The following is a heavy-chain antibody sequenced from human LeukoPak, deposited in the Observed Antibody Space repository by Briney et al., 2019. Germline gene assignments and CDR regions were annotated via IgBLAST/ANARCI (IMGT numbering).Heavy chain of an antibody. CDR1: GFTFSSYW. V-gene: IGHV3-7*01. CDR2: IKQDGSEK. Sequence: GGSLRLSCAASGFTFSSYWMSWVRQAPGEGLEWVAIIKQDGSEKYYDDSVKGRSIITRKNTNNTLYLQMNSLRAEDTAVYYCARDREAVGCTTDIWGQGTMVTVSS. D-gene: IGHD6-19*01. CDR3: ARDREAVGCTTDI. J-gene: IGHJ3*02.